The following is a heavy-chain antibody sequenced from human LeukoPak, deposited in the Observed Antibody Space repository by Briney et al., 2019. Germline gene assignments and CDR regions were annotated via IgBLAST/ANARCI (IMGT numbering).Heavy chain of an antibody. CDR2: INPKNGDT. D-gene: IGHD3-16*01. Sequence: ASVKVSCKASGYTFSDNFMHWVRQAPGQGLEWMGWINPKNGDTNYAQKFQGRVTMTRDTAISTAYMELSRLRSDDTAVYYCARDGRWGGSDYWGQGTLVTVSS. V-gene: IGHV1-2*02. CDR1: GYTFSDNF. CDR3: ARDGRWGGSDY. J-gene: IGHJ4*02.